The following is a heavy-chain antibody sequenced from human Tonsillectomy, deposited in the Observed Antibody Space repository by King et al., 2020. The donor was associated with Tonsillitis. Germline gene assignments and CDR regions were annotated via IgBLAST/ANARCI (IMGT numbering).Heavy chain of an antibody. V-gene: IGHV3-23*03. CDR1: GFTFSSYA. CDR3: AKHGAPSSSRWYGYFDY. J-gene: IGHJ4*02. D-gene: IGHD6-13*01. CDR2: IFSGGDST. Sequence: VQLVESGGGLVQPGGSLRLSCAASGFTFSSYAMSWVRQAPGKGLEWVSVIFSGGDSTYYADSVKGRFVISRDNSKNTRYLQMNSLRAEDTAVYYCAKHGAPSSSRWYGYFDYWGQGTRVTVAS.